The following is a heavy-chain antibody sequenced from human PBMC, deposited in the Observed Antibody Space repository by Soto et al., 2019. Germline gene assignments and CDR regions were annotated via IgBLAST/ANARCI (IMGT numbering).Heavy chain of an antibody. D-gene: IGHD1-26*01. CDR1: DYTFTSYG. Sequence: ASVKVSCKASDYTFTSYGISWVRQAPGQGLEWMGWISTYNGITNYAQKVQGRVTMTTDTSTTTAYMELRSLTFEDAAVYYCTRDHGIVGASYYSYYGMDVWGQGTTVTVSS. V-gene: IGHV1-18*01. CDR3: TRDHGIVGASYYSYYGMDV. J-gene: IGHJ6*02. CDR2: ISTYNGIT.